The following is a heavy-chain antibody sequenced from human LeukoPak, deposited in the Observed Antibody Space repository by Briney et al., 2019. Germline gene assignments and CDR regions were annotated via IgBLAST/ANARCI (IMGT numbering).Heavy chain of an antibody. D-gene: IGHD4-17*01. CDR2: ISISSHDSHT. J-gene: IGHJ4*02. V-gene: IGHV3-11*06. Sequence: GGSLRLSCAASGFTFRDYYMSWIRQAPGKGREGVSLISISSHDSHTNYAESVRGRFGISRDDGQNSLYLQMNSLRAEDTALYYCATLRDYAWTHWGQGTLVTVSS. CDR3: ATLRDYAWTH. CDR1: GFTFRDYY.